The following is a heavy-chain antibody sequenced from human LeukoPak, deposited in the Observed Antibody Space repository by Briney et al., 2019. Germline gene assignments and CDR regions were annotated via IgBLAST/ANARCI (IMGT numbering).Heavy chain of an antibody. CDR2: ISSSSSYI. J-gene: IGHJ6*02. CDR1: GFTFSSYS. D-gene: IGHD6-13*01. CDR3: ARDAPDSSSWLRYYYGMDV. Sequence: PGGSLRLSCAASGFTFSSYSMNWVRQAPGKGLEWVSSISSSSSYIYYADSVKARFTISRDNAKNSLYLQMNSLRAEDTAVYYCARDAPDSSSWLRYYYGMDVWGQGTTVTVSS. V-gene: IGHV3-21*01.